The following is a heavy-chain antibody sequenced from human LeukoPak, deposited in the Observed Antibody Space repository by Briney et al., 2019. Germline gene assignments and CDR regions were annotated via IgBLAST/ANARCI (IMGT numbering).Heavy chain of an antibody. CDR2: ITPSGST. V-gene: IGHV4-61*01. J-gene: IGHJ4*02. D-gene: IGHD6-19*01. Sequence: SETLSLTCTVSGGSVSSDTYFWSWIRQPPGRGLEWIGEITPSGSTNYSPSLKSRVSISIDTSKKKLSLRLTSVTAADSAVYYCARSSVADSSGWYYFDYWGQGTLVTVSS. CDR1: GGSVSSDTYF. CDR3: ARSSVADSSGWYYFDY.